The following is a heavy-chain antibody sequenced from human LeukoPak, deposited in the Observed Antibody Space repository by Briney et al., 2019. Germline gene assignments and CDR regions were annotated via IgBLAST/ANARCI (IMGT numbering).Heavy chain of an antibody. CDR1: GFNFHNFA. CDR3: ARPSPPGDGYNPCDY. V-gene: IGHV3-30*04. D-gene: IGHD5-24*01. CDR2: ISNDERNK. J-gene: IGHJ4*02. Sequence: GGSLRLSCEASGFNFHNFAMHWVRQAPGKGLEWVAVISNDERNKYYTNSVKGRFTISRDNSKSTVYLQMNSLRPEDAAVYYCARPSPPGDGYNPCDYWGPGALVIVSS.